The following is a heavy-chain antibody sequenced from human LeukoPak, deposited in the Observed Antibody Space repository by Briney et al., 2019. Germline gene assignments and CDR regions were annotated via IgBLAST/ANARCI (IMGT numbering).Heavy chain of an antibody. CDR1: GFTFSSYW. V-gene: IGHV3-7*01. CDR2: IKEDGSEK. J-gene: IGHJ4*02. Sequence: PGGSLRLSCTASGFTFSSYWMNWVRQAPGKGLEWVANIKEDGSEKDYVDSVKGRFTISRDNTKNSLYLQMNSLRADDTAVYYCARLDASGLDYWGQGTLVTVSS. D-gene: IGHD6-19*01. CDR3: ARLDASGLDY.